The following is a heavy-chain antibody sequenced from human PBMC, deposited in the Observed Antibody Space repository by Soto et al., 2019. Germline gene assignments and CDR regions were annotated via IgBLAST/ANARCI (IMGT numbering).Heavy chain of an antibody. J-gene: IGHJ3*02. CDR3: ARGILVLVRGVIITQPPRDI. CDR2: INHSGST. D-gene: IGHD3-10*01. CDR1: GGSFSGYY. V-gene: IGHV4-34*01. Sequence: PSETLSLTCAVYGGSFSGYYWSWIRQPPGKGLEWIGEINHSGSTNYNPSLKSRVTISVDTSKNQFSLKLSSVTAADTAVYYCARGILVLVRGVIITQPPRDIWGQGTMVTVSS.